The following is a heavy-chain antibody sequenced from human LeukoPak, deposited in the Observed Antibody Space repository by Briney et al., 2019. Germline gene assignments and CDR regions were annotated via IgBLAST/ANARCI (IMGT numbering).Heavy chain of an antibody. Sequence: GRSLRLSCAASGFTFDDYAMHWVRQAPGKGLEWVSGISWNSGSIGYADSVKGRFTISRDNAKNSLYLQMNSLRAEDTALYYCAKGSWSTYYYYYMDFWGKGTTVTVSS. D-gene: IGHD6-13*01. CDR1: GFTFDDYA. CDR3: AKGSWSTYYYYYMDF. CDR2: ISWNSGSI. J-gene: IGHJ6*03. V-gene: IGHV3-9*01.